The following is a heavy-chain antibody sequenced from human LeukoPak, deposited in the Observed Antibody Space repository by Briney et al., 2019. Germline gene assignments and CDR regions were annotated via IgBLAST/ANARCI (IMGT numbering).Heavy chain of an antibody. D-gene: IGHD3-3*01. J-gene: IGHJ4*02. CDR1: GYTFTSYG. CDR2: ISAYNGNT. V-gene: IGHV1-18*01. CDR3: ARGLIRFLGWDGQYYFDY. Sequence: GASVKVSCKASGYTFTSYGISWVRQAPGQGLEWMGWISAYNGNTNYAQKLQGRVTMTTDTSTSTAYMELRSLRSDDTAVYYCARGLIRFLGWDGQYYFDYWGQGTLVTVSS.